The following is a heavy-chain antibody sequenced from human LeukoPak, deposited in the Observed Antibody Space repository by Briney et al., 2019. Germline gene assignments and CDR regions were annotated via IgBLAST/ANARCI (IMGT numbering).Heavy chain of an antibody. J-gene: IGHJ3*02. CDR2: ISGSGGST. CDR1: GFTFSSYA. CDR3: ARDPWSYSSGDDAFDI. Sequence: GGSLRLSCAASGFTFSSYAMSWVRQAPGKGLEWISGISGSGGSTYYADSVKGRFTISRDNSKNTLYLQMNSLRVEDTAVYYCARDPWSYSSGDDAFDIWGQGTMVTVSS. D-gene: IGHD3-22*01. V-gene: IGHV3-23*01.